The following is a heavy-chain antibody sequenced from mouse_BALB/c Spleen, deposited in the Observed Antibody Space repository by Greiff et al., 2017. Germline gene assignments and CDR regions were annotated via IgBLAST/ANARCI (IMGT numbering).Heavy chain of an antibody. Sequence: EVQLVESGGGLVQPGGSLKLSCAASGFDFSRYWMSWVRQAPGKGLEWIGEINPDSSTINYTPSLKDKFIISRDNAKNTLYLQMSKVRSEDTALYYCAREGYGSRHYYAMDYWGQGTSVTVSS. CDR1: GFDFSRYW. V-gene: IGHV4-1*02. D-gene: IGHD1-1*01. J-gene: IGHJ4*01. CDR2: INPDSSTI. CDR3: AREGYGSRHYYAMDY.